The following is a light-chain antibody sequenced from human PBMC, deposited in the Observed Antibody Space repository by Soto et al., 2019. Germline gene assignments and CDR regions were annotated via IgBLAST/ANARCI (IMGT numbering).Light chain of an antibody. J-gene: IGKJ1*01. CDR1: QSVSSY. Sequence: EIVLTQSPATLSLSPGERATLSCRASQSVSSYLAWYQQKPGQAPRLLIYDASNRATGIPARFSGSGSVTDFTLTISSLEPEDFAVYYCQQRSNWPSRTFGQGTKVEIK. CDR2: DAS. V-gene: IGKV3-11*01. CDR3: QQRSNWPSRT.